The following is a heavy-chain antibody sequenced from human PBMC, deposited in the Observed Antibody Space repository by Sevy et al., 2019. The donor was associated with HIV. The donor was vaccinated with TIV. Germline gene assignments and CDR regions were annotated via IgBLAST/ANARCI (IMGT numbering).Heavy chain of an antibody. V-gene: IGHV3-23*01. CDR3: AKDVPDQSWYDDFWSGSPCFDY. J-gene: IGHJ4*01. CDR1: GFRFGSHA. Sequence: GGSLRLSCVVSGFRFGSHAMSWVRQAPGKGLEWVSGMSGRGDSRGYADSGKGRFTISRDNSKNTVYLQMNSLIAEDTALYYCAKDVPDQSWYDDFWSGSPCFDYWGRGTPVTVSS. D-gene: IGHD3-3*01. CDR2: MSGRGDSR.